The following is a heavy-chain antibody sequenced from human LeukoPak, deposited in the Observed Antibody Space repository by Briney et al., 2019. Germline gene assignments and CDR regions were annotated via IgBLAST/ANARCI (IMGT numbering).Heavy chain of an antibody. CDR2: IYTSGST. V-gene: IGHV4-4*07. D-gene: IGHD6-13*01. Sequence: SETLSLTCAVYGESFSGYYWSWIRQPPGKGLEWIGRIYTSGSTNYNPSLKSRVTMSVDTSKNQFSLKLSSVTAADTAVYYCARDMWGLTSSSWYQLYYYYYYYMDVWGKGTTVTVSS. CDR1: GESFSGYY. J-gene: IGHJ6*03. CDR3: ARDMWGLTSSSWYQLYYYYYYYMDV.